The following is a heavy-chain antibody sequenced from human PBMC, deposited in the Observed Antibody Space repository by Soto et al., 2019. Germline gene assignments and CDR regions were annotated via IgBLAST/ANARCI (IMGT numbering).Heavy chain of an antibody. D-gene: IGHD2-15*01. CDR1: GYTFTSYG. Sequence: ASVKVSCKASGYTFTSYGISWVRQAPGQGLEWMGWISAYNGNTNYAQKLQGRVTMTTDTSTSTAYMELRSLRSDDTAVYYCARDRRISDIVVVVAATDYWGQGTLVTVSS. CDR3: ARDRRISDIVVVVAATDY. CDR2: ISAYNGNT. V-gene: IGHV1-18*01. J-gene: IGHJ4*02.